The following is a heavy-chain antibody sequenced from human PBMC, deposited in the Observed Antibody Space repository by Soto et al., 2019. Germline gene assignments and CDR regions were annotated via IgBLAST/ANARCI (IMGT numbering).Heavy chain of an antibody. V-gene: IGHV4-59*01. CDR3: ARLRLWFGELSAIDY. J-gene: IGHJ4*02. CDR1: GGSISSYY. Sequence: SETLSLTCTVSGGSISSYYWSWIRQPPGKGLEWIGYIYYSGSTNYNPSLKSRVTISVDTSKNQFSLKLSSVTAADTAVYYCARLRLWFGELSAIDYWGQGTLVTVSS. CDR2: IYYSGST. D-gene: IGHD3-10*01.